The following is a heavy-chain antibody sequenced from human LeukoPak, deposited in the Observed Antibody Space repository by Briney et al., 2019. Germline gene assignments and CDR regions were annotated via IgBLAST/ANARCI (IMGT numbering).Heavy chain of an antibody. D-gene: IGHD3-10*01. Sequence: SQTLSLTCAISGDSVPSDNATWNWIRLSPSRGLEWLGRTYYRSKWYNDFAASVRGRIAIDPETAKNQFSLQLNSVTPEDSAIYFCVRAREQLKVYYYFDLWGRGTQVTVSS. J-gene: IGHJ2*01. CDR1: GDSVPSDNAT. CDR2: TYYRSKWYN. CDR3: VRAREQLKVYYYFDL. V-gene: IGHV6-1*01.